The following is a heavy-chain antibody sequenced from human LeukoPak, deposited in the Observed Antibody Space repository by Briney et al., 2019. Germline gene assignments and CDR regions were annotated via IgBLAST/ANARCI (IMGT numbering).Heavy chain of an antibody. CDR2: INHSGST. Sequence: TSETLSLSCAVYGGSFSGYYWSWIRQPPVKGLEWIGEINHSGSTNYNPSLKSRVTISVDTSKNQFSLKLSSVTAADTAVYYCARTPRSGRYFDYWGQGTLVTVSS. V-gene: IGHV4-34*01. D-gene: IGHD3-10*01. CDR1: GGSFSGYY. J-gene: IGHJ4*02. CDR3: ARTPRSGRYFDY.